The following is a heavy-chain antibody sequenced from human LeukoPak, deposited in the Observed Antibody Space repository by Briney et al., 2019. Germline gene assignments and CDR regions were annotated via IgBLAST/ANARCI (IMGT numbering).Heavy chain of an antibody. CDR3: ARDPGTMVRGSRRGYDGNYYYMDV. D-gene: IGHD3-10*01. J-gene: IGHJ6*03. CDR1: GYTFTGYY. V-gene: IGHV1-2*02. CDR2: INPNTGST. Sequence: GASVKVSCKASGYTFTGYYMHWVRQAPGQGLEWMGWINPNTGSTNYAQKFQGRVTMTRDTSINTAYMDLSRLRSDDTAVYYCARDPGTMVRGSRRGYDGNYYYMDVWAKGPRSPSP.